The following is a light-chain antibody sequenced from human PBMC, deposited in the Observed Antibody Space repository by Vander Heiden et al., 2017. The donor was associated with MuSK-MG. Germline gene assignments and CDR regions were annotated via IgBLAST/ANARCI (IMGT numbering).Light chain of an antibody. J-gene: IGKJ4*01. CDR2: DAS. Sequence: DVQLTLSPSSLSASIGDRVTITCRASLGIARFVAWYQQRPGSAPRLLIYDASTLQSGVPSRFSGSGSETDFALTISGLQPEDAATYYCQKYNRAPVTFGGGTKVEIK. V-gene: IGKV1-27*01. CDR3: QKYNRAPVT. CDR1: LGIARF.